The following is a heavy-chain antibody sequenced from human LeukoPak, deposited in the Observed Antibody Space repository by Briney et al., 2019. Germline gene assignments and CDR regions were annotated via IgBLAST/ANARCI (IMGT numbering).Heavy chain of an antibody. CDR3: AKAGGDFWSGSEHPFDY. D-gene: IGHD3-3*01. CDR2: ISGSGGST. Sequence: GGSLRLSCAASGFTFSSYAMSWVRQAPGKGLGWVSGISGSGGSTYYADSVRGRFTISRDNSKNTLYLQMNSLRAEDTAVYYCAKAGGDFWSGSEHPFDYWGQGTLVTVSS. CDR1: GFTFSSYA. V-gene: IGHV3-23*01. J-gene: IGHJ4*02.